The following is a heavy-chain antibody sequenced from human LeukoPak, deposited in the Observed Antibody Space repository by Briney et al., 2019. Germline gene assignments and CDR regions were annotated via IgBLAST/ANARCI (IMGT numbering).Heavy chain of an antibody. Sequence: PGGSLRLSCAASGFTFSSYAMNWVRQAPGKGLEWVSLISGSGGTTYYADSVKGRFTISRDNSKNTLYLQMNSLRAEDTAVYYCAKDLKMYYCSGGSCYGDYWGQGTLVTVSS. D-gene: IGHD2-15*01. J-gene: IGHJ4*02. V-gene: IGHV3-23*01. CDR2: ISGSGGTT. CDR3: AKDLKMYYCSGGSCYGDY. CDR1: GFTFSSYA.